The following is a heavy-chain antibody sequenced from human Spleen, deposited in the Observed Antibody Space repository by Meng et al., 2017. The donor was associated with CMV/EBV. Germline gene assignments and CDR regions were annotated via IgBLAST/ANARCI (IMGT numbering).Heavy chain of an antibody. V-gene: IGHV4-34*01. CDR1: GGSFSGYY. D-gene: IGHD3-10*01. J-gene: IGHJ4*02. CDR2: INHSGST. Sequence: GSLRLSCAVYGGSFSGYYWSWIRQPPGKGLEWIGEINHSGSTNYNPSLKSRVTISVDTSKNQFSLKLSSVTAADTAVYYCARATYYYGSGSYYWVSRGYFDYWGQGTLVTSPQ. CDR3: ARATYYYGSGSYYWVSRGYFDY.